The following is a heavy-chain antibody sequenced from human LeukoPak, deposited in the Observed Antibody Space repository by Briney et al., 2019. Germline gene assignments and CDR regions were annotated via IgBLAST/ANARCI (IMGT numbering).Heavy chain of an antibody. J-gene: IGHJ4*02. D-gene: IGHD3-22*01. Sequence: PSETLSLTCAVYGGSFSGYYWSWIRQPPGKGLEWIGEINHSGSTNYNPSLKSRVTISVDTSKNPFSLKLSSVTAADSAVYYCARGRSYYYDSSGYYSDYWGQGTLVTVSS. CDR2: INHSGST. V-gene: IGHV4-34*01. CDR3: ARGRSYYYDSSGYYSDY. CDR1: GGSFSGYY.